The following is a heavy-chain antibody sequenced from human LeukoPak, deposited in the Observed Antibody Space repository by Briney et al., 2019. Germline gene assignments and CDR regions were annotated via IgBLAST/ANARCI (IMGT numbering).Heavy chain of an antibody. CDR1: GGTFSSYA. V-gene: IGHV1-69*05. CDR2: IIPIFGTA. D-gene: IGHD6-13*01. Sequence: SVKVSCKASGGTFSSYAISWVRQAPGQGLEWMGGIIPIFGTANYAQKFQGRVTITTDESTSTAYMELSSLRSEDTAVYYCARTPPVVSGSWYNSIYYYMDVWGKGTTVTVSS. J-gene: IGHJ6*03. CDR3: ARTPPVVSGSWYNSIYYYMDV.